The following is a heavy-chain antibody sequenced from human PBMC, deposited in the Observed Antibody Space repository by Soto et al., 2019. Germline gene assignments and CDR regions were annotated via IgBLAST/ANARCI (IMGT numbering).Heavy chain of an antibody. CDR3: ARDIRGYSYGLAY. CDR1: GFTVSSNY. J-gene: IGHJ4*02. Sequence: GGSLRLSCAASGFTVSSNYMSWVRQAPGKGLEWVSVIYSGGSTYYADSVKGRFTISRDNSKNTLYLQMNSLRAEDTAVYYCARDIRGYSYGLAYWGQGTLVTVSS. V-gene: IGHV3-53*01. CDR2: IYSGGST. D-gene: IGHD5-18*01.